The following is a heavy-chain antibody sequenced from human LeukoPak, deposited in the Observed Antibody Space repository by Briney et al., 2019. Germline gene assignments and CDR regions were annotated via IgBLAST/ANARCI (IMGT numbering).Heavy chain of an antibody. CDR2: ISAYNGNT. V-gene: IGHV1-18*01. D-gene: IGHD1-1*01. J-gene: IGHJ6*02. CDR1: GYTFTSYG. CDR3: ARDPTGTTLADYYYYGMDV. Sequence: ASAKVSFKASGYTFTSYGISWVRQAPGQGLEWMGWISAYNGNTNYAQKLQGRVTMTTDTSTSTAYMELRSLRSDDTAVYYCARDPTGTTLADYYYYGMDVWGQGTTVTVSS.